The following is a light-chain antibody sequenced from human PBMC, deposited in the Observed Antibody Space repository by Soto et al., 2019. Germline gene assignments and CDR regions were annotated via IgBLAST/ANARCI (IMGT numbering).Light chain of an antibody. CDR3: QQYNNWPRT. CDR2: DAS. V-gene: IGKV3-15*01. CDR1: QSVSSY. J-gene: IGKJ1*01. Sequence: EIVLTQSPATLSLSPGERATLSCRASQSVSSYLAWYQQKLGQAPRLLIFDASTRATGIPARFSGSGSGTEFTLTISSLQSEDFAVYYCQQYNNWPRTFGQGTKVDIK.